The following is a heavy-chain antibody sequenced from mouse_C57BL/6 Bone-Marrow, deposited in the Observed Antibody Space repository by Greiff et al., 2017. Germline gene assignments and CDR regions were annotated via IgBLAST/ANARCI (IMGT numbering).Heavy chain of an antibody. Sequence: EVQVVESGGGLVKPGGSLKLSCAASGFTFSSYAMSWVRQTPEKRLEWVATISDGGSYTYYPDNVKGRFTISRDNAKNNLYLQMSHLKSEDTAMYYCARGILIRYYWGQGTLVTVSA. J-gene: IGHJ3*01. CDR1: GFTFSSYA. CDR3: ARGILIRYY. V-gene: IGHV5-4*01. CDR2: ISDGGSYT. D-gene: IGHD1-1*01.